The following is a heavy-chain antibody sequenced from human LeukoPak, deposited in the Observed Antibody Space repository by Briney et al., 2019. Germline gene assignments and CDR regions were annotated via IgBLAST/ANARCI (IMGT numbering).Heavy chain of an antibody. CDR3: ARDTNGDHYFDY. J-gene: IGHJ4*02. V-gene: IGHV3-53*01. Sequence: PGGSLRLSCAASGFTVSRNYMSWVRQAPGKGLEWVSVIYSGGTTYYADSVKGRFTISRDNSKNTLYLQMNSLRAEDTAVYYCARDTNGDHYFDYWGQGALVTVSS. CDR2: IYSGGTT. D-gene: IGHD4-17*01. CDR1: GFTVSRNY.